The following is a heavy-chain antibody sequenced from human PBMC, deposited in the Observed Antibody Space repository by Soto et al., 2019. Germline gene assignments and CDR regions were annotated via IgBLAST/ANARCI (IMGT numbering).Heavy chain of an antibody. D-gene: IGHD4-4*01. CDR2: VYSGGNA. V-gene: IGHV3-66*01. J-gene: IGHJ4*02. CDR1: GFSVSGSY. Sequence: DVQVVESGGGLVQPGGSLRLSCAVPGFSVSGSYMCWVRQAPGKGLEWVSGVYSGGNAYYADSVKGRFTISRDNSRNTVFLQMNSLRVEDTAVYYCARSKVDWGQGTLVTVSS. CDR3: ARSKVD.